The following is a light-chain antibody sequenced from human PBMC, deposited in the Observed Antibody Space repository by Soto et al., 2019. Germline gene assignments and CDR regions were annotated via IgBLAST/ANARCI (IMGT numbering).Light chain of an antibody. V-gene: IGKV3-20*01. J-gene: IGKJ1*01. CDR1: QGVSSTY. CDR2: GAS. Sequence: EIVLTQSPGSLSLSPGERATLSCRASQGVSSTYLAWYQQKPGQAPRVLIYGASSRAPGIPDRFSGSGSGSDFTLTISRLEPEDFAVYYCHQCGNSWWTFGQGTKVEIK. CDR3: HQCGNSWWT.